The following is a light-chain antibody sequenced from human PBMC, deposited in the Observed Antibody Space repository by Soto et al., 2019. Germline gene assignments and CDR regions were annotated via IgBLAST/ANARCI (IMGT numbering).Light chain of an antibody. CDR3: AAWDDSLLSVV. CDR1: SSNIGRNY. V-gene: IGLV1-47*01. Sequence: QSVLTQPPSASGTPGQRVTIACSGSSSNIGRNYVCWYHQLPGAAPRLLMYSNNQRPSGVPDRFSGSKSGTSASLSISGLRSEDEADYYCAAWDDSLLSVVFGGGTQLTVL. J-gene: IGLJ2*01. CDR2: SNN.